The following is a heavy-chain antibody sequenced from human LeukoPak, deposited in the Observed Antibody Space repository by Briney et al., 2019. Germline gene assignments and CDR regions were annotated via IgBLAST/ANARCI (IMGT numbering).Heavy chain of an antibody. V-gene: IGHV4-30-2*01. CDR1: GGSISSSGYS. D-gene: IGHD2-21*02. CDR3: ARTHTYCGGDCYYFDP. Sequence: SQTLSLTCAVSGGSISSSGYSWSWIRQPPGKGLEWIGYIHHTGSTYYNPSLKSRVTISVDRSKNQFSLKLSSVTAADTAMYFCARTHTYCGGDCYYFDPWGQGTLVTVSS. J-gene: IGHJ5*02. CDR2: IHHTGST.